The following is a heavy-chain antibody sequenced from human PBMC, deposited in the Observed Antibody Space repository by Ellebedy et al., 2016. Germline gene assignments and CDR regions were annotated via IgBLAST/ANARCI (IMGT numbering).Heavy chain of an antibody. J-gene: IGHJ4*02. Sequence: SETLSLTCTVSGGSISSRSYYWGWFRQPPGKGLEWIGSIYYSGSTYYNPSLKSRVTISVDTSKNQFSLRLSSVTATDTAVYYCARLDSGAVEGDYWGQGTLVTVSS. CDR3: ARLDSGAVEGDY. D-gene: IGHD6-19*01. CDR1: GGSISSRSYY. V-gene: IGHV4-39*01. CDR2: IYYSGST.